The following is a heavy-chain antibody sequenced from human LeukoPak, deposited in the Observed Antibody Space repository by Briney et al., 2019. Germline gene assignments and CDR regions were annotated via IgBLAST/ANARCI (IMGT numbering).Heavy chain of an antibody. J-gene: IGHJ2*01. CDR1: GGSISSYY. D-gene: IGHD4-23*01. Sequence: SETLSLTCTVSGGSISSYYWSWIRQPPGKGLEWIGYIYYSGSTNYNPSLKSRVTISVDTSKNQFSLKLSSVTAADTAVYYCARLTVGYFDLWGRGSLVTVSS. V-gene: IGHV4-59*08. CDR2: IYYSGST. CDR3: ARLTVGYFDL.